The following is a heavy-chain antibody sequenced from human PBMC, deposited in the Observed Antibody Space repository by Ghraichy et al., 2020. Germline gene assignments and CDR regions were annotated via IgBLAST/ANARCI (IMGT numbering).Heavy chain of an antibody. Sequence: GGSLRLSCAASGFTFSDYYMSWIRQAPGKGLEWVSYISSSGSTIYYADSVKGRFTISRDNAKNSLYLQMNSLRAEDTAVYYCARDYDSSGYSVCGAFDIWGQGTMVTVSS. CDR1: GFTFSDYY. CDR3: ARDYDSSGYSVCGAFDI. D-gene: IGHD3-22*01. CDR2: ISSSGSTI. V-gene: IGHV3-11*01. J-gene: IGHJ3*02.